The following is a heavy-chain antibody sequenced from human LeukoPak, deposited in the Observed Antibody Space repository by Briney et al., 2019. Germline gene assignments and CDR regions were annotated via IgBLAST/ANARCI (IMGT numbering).Heavy chain of an antibody. J-gene: IGHJ3*02. CDR1: GGSISSSSYY. CDR2: IYYSGST. V-gene: IGHV4-39*07. D-gene: IGHD2-2*01. CDR3: AREPREYQLSQNPFDAFDI. Sequence: PSETLSLTCTVSGGSISSSSYYWGWIRQPPGKGLEWIGSIYYSGSTYYNPSLKSRVTISVDRSKNQFSLKLSSVTAADTAVYYCAREPREYQLSQNPFDAFDIWGQGTMVTVSS.